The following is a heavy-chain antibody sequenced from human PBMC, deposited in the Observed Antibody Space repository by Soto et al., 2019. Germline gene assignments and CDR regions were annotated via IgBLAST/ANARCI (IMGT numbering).Heavy chain of an antibody. V-gene: IGHV3-23*01. CDR1: GFTFSAYA. Sequence: EVQLLESGGGLVQPGGSLRLSCAASGFTFSAYALSWVRQAPGKGLEWVSSVSAGGTSTYYADSGKGRFTISRDKAKNSLYLQMNSLRVEDTAVYYCAKSRGYTLGGDAFDVWGRGTRVIVSS. J-gene: IGHJ3*01. CDR3: AKSRGYTLGGDAFDV. CDR2: VSAGGTST. D-gene: IGHD6-13*01.